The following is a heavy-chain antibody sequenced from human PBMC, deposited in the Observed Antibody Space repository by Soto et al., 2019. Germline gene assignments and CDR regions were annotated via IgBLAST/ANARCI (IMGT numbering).Heavy chain of an antibody. CDR3: ARPNGDDAFDI. V-gene: IGHV4-59*08. CDR1: GGSISSYY. J-gene: IGHJ3*02. Sequence: SETLSLTCTVSGGSISSYYWSWIRQPPGKGLEWIGYIYYSGSTNYNPSLKSRVTISVDTTKNQFSLKLSSVTAADTAVYYCARPNGDDAFDIWGQGTMVTVSS. CDR2: IYYSGST. D-gene: IGHD4-17*01.